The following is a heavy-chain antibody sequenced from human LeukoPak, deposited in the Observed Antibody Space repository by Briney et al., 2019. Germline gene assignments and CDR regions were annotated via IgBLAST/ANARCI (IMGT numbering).Heavy chain of an antibody. V-gene: IGHV3-20*04. J-gene: IGHJ4*02. D-gene: IGHD3-10*01. CDR3: AREASPMVRGVTSFDY. CDR2: INLNGGST. Sequence: GGSLRLSCAASGFTFDDYGMRWVRQGPGKGLEWIAVINLNGGSTGYADSVKGRFTIFRENAKNYLYLQMNSLRAEATAVYYCAREASPMVRGVTSFDYWGQGTLVTVSS. CDR1: GFTFDDYG.